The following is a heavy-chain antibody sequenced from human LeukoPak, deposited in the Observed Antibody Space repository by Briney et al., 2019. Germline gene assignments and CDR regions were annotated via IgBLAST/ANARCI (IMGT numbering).Heavy chain of an antibody. CDR2: VDPEDGET. J-gene: IGHJ4*02. V-gene: IGHV1-69-2*01. CDR1: GYTFTDYY. Sequence: ASVKISCKVSGYTFTDYYMHWVQQAPGKGLEWMGLVDPEDGETIYAEKFQGRVTITADTSTDTAYMELSSLRSEDTAVYYCSTGDGYNPPFDYWGQGTLVTVSS. D-gene: IGHD5-24*01. CDR3: STGDGYNPPFDY.